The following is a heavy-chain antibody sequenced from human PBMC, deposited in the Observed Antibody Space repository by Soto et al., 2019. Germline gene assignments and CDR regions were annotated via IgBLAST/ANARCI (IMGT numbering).Heavy chain of an antibody. D-gene: IGHD3-16*01. J-gene: IGHJ6*02. V-gene: IGHV3-64D*06. CDR2: ISSNGGST. CDR3: VKALGPGGIDYYYYGMDV. CDR1: GFTFSSYA. Sequence: GGSLRLSCSASGFTFSSYAMHWVRQAPGKGLEYVSAISSNGGSTYYADSVKGRFTISRDNSKNTLYLQMSSLRAEDTAVYYCVKALGPGGIDYYYYGMDVWGQGTTVTVSS.